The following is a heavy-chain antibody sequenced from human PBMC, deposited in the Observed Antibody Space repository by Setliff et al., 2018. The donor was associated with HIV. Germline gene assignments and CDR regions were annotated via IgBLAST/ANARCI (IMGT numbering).Heavy chain of an antibody. CDR2: IYASGST. V-gene: IGHV4-61*02. D-gene: IGHD3-22*01. CDR1: GGSISNDNYY. J-gene: IGHJ3*02. Sequence: SETLSLTCTVSGGSISNDNYYWSWIRQPAGKGLEWIGRIYASGSTNYNPSLKSPVSISVDTSRNQFSLKLTSVTAADTAVYYCARELGLGTFYYDSTGNPKANAFDIWGQGTMVTVSS. CDR3: ARELGLGTFYYDSTGNPKANAFDI.